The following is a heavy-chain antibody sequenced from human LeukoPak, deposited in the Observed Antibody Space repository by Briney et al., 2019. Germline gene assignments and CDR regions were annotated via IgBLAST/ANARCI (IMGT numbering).Heavy chain of an antibody. J-gene: IGHJ4*02. V-gene: IGHV3-23*01. D-gene: IGHD2-2*01. CDR3: AKDNSLGDIVVVPAAFDY. CDR2: ISGSGGST. Sequence: GGSLRLSCAASGFTFSSYGMSWVRQAPGKGLEWVSAISGSGGSTYYADSVKGRFTISRDNSKNTLYLQMNSLRAEDTAVYYCAKDNSLGDIVVVPAAFDYWGQGTLVTVSS. CDR1: GFTFSSYG.